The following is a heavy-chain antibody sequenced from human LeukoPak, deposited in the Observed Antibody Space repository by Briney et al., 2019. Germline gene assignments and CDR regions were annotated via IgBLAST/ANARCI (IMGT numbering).Heavy chain of an antibody. CDR2: IFRSGST. CDR3: ARVGFLEWFDY. Sequence: PSETLSLTCTVSGYSISSGYYWGWIRQPPGKGLEWIASIFRSGSTYYNPSLKSRVTISVDMSKNQFSLKLTSVTAADTAVYYCARVGFLEWFDYWGQGTLVTVSS. V-gene: IGHV4-38-2*02. J-gene: IGHJ4*02. D-gene: IGHD3-3*02. CDR1: GYSISSGYY.